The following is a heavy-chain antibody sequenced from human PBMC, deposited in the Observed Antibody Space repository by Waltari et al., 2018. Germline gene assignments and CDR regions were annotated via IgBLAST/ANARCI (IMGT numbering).Heavy chain of an antibody. CDR2: VYYTGNT. D-gene: IGHD6-19*01. CDR1: GGSINIYY. J-gene: IGHJ4*02. Sequence: QVQLQESGPGLVKPSETLSLTCTVSGGSINIYYWSWIRQPPGKGLEWIGYVYYTGNTIYNPSLESRVTLSADTSKNQVSLRLRSVTAADTGVYYCARGMSSVWYGPFDYWGQGTLVTVSS. CDR3: ARGMSSVWYGPFDY. V-gene: IGHV4-59*08.